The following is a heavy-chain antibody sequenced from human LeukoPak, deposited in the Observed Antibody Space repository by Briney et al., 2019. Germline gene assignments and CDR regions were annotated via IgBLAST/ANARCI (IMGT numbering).Heavy chain of an antibody. CDR2: ISYDGSNK. CDR3: AKVLYGSGSYSY. Sequence: GGSLRLSCAASGFTFSSYGMHWVCQAPGKGLEWVAVISYDGSNKYYADSVKGRFTISRDNSKNTLYLQMNSLRAEDTAVYYCAKVLYGSGSYSYWGQGTLVTVSS. J-gene: IGHJ4*02. D-gene: IGHD3-10*01. V-gene: IGHV3-30*18. CDR1: GFTFSSYG.